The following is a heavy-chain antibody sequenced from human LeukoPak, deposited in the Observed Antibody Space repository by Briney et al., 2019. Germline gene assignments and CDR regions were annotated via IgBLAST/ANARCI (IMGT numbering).Heavy chain of an antibody. CDR2: ISSSDTYI. CDR1: GFTFSSYT. J-gene: IGHJ4*02. D-gene: IGHD1-26*01. CDR3: ARVRVGVTDY. Sequence: GGSLRPSCAASGFTFSSYTMNWVRQAPGQGLEWVSSISSSDTYISYADSVKGRFTISRDNAENSLYLQMNSLRAEDTAVYYCARVRVGVTDYWGQGTLVTVSS. V-gene: IGHV3-21*01.